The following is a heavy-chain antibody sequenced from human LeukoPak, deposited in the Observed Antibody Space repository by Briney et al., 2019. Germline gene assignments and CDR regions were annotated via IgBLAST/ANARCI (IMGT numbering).Heavy chain of an antibody. CDR3: ARVVAARIPPRYYYYYMDV. J-gene: IGHJ6*03. CDR1: GGSISSYY. CDR2: IYYSGST. V-gene: IGHV4-59*01. D-gene: IGHD6-6*01. Sequence: SETLSLICTVSGGSISSYYWSWIRQPPGKGLEWIGYIYYSGSTNYNPSLKSRVTISVDTSKNQFSLKLSSVTAADTAVYYCARVVAARIPPRYYYYYMDVWGKGTTVTVSS.